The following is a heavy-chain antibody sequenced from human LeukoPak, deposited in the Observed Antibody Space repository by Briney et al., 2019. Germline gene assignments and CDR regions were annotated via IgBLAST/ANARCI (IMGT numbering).Heavy chain of an antibody. CDR1: SGSSSDHY. Sequence: SETLSLTCTVSSGSSSDHYWSWIRQPPGKGLEWIGYIYYSGSTNYNPSLKSRVTISVDTSKNQFSLKLSSVTAADTAVYYCARHGGLWFGELLYHFGAFDIWGQGTMVTVSS. J-gene: IGHJ3*02. D-gene: IGHD3-10*01. CDR3: ARHGGLWFGELLYHFGAFDI. CDR2: IYYSGST. V-gene: IGHV4-59*08.